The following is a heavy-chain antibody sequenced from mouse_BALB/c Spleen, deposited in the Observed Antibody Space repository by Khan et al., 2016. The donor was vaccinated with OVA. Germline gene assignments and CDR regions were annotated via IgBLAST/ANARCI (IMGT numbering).Heavy chain of an antibody. Sequence: VELVESGPGLAAPSQSLSITCTISGFSLTIYGVHWVRQPPGKGLEWLAVIWSDGSTNYNSALKSRLTITKDNSQSQVFLKMNSLQTDDTAIYFCARQPYYHYNIMDYWGQGTSVTVSS. J-gene: IGHJ4*01. D-gene: IGHD2-10*01. V-gene: IGHV2-6-1*01. CDR2: IWSDGST. CDR3: ARQPYYHYNIMDY. CDR1: GFSLTIYG.